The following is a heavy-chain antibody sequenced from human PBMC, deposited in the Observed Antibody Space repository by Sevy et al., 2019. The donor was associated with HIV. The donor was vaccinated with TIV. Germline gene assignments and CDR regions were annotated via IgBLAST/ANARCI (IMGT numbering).Heavy chain of an antibody. CDR1: GFTFSSYG. CDR2: IWYDGSNK. V-gene: IGHV3-33*01. Sequence: GGSLSLSCAASGFTFSSYGMHWVRQAPGKGLEWVAVIWYDGSNKYYADSVKGRFTISRDNSKNTLYLQMNSLRAEDTAVYYCARGVVIMPDYYYYYGMDVWGQGTTVTVSS. J-gene: IGHJ6*02. D-gene: IGHD3-3*01. CDR3: ARGVVIMPDYYYYYGMDV.